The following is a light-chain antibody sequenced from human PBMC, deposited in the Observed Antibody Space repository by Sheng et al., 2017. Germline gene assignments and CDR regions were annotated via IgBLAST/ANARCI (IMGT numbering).Light chain of an antibody. CDR3: QQCDALPPS. J-gene: IGKJ4*01. CDR2: DAS. CDR1: QDVSDC. V-gene: IGKV1-33*01. Sequence: DIQMTQSPSSLSASVGGRVTITCQASQDVSDCLNWYVQKPGEAPQLLIYDASNLAAGVPSRFSGRGSGIDFILSISGLQPEDVGTYYCQQCDALPPSFGGGTKVDLK.